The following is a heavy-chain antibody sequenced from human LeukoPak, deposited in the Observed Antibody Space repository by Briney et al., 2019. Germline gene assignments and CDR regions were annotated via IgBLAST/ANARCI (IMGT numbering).Heavy chain of an antibody. D-gene: IGHD6-19*01. CDR3: AKDKGGSGWYEVYFDY. CDR1: GFTFSSYG. J-gene: IGHJ4*02. Sequence: GGSLRLSCAASGFTFSSYGMHWVRQAPGKGLEWVAFIRYDGSNKYYADSVKGRFTISRDNSKNTLYLQMNSLRAEDTAVYYCAKDKGGSGWYEVYFDYWGQGTLVTVSS. V-gene: IGHV3-30*02. CDR2: IRYDGSNK.